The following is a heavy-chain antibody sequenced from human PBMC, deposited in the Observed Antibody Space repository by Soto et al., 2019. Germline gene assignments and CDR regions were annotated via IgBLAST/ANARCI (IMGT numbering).Heavy chain of an antibody. J-gene: IGHJ1*01. Sequence: SETLSLTCAVSGYSISSSNWWGWIRQPPGKGLEWIGYIYYSGTTYYNPSLKSRVTMSVDTSKNQFSLKLTSVTAVDTAVYYCAKVEPYSGSSYRGYLQHWGQGTLVTVSS. D-gene: IGHD6-13*01. CDR3: AKVEPYSGSSYRGYLQH. CDR1: GYSISSSNW. V-gene: IGHV4-28*03. CDR2: IYYSGTT.